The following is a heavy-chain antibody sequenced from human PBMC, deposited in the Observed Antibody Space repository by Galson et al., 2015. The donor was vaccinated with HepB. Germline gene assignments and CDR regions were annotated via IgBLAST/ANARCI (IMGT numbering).Heavy chain of an antibody. CDR2: ISSSSSYT. Sequence: SLRLSCAASGFTFSSYSMNWVRQAPGKGLEWVSSISSSSSYTYYADSVKGRFTISRDNAKNSLYLQMNSLRAEDTAVYYCARFYGSGSYFVDYWGQGTLVTVSS. CDR1: GFTFSSYS. V-gene: IGHV3-21*01. CDR3: ARFYGSGSYFVDY. D-gene: IGHD3-10*01. J-gene: IGHJ4*02.